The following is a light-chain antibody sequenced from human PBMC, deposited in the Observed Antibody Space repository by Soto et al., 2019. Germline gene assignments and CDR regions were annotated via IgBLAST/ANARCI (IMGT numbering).Light chain of an antibody. J-gene: IGKJ2*01. CDR2: DAS. CDR1: KRISSW. V-gene: IGKV1-5*02. Sequence: DIQMTQSLSTLSASLGDRVTIICRASKRISSWWAWYQQKPGKAPKLLIYDASSLESGVPSRFSGSGSGTEFTLTISSLQPDDFATYYCQQYNSPTFGQGTKLEIK. CDR3: QQYNSPT.